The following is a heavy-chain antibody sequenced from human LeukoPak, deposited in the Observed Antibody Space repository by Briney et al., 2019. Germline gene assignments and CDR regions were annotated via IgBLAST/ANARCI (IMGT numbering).Heavy chain of an antibody. CDR1: GNSINRGYY. J-gene: IGHJ4*02. CDR3: ARDMRGGNSYYFDS. D-gene: IGHD4-23*01. CDR2: FYHSVST. V-gene: IGHV4-38-2*02. Sequence: SETLSLTCTVSGNSINRGYYWGWIRQPPGKGLEWIGSFYHSVSTYYNPSLKSRVTISVDTSKNQFSLKLSSVTAADTSVYYCARDMRGGNSYYFDSWGQGTLVTVSS.